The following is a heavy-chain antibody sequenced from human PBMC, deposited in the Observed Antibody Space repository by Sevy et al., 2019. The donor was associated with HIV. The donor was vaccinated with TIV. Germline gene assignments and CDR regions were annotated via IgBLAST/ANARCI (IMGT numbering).Heavy chain of an antibody. D-gene: IGHD3-3*01. CDR2: IYSGGST. CDR3: GRGRGVFGAVAINWFDP. J-gene: IGHJ5*02. Sequence: GGSLRLSCAASGFTVSSSYMTWVRQPPGKGLEWVSVIYSGGSTYYADSVKGRFTMSRANSKNTLYLQMNNLTAEDTAVYYCGRGRGVFGAVAINWFDPWGQGALVTVSS. CDR1: GFTVSSSY. V-gene: IGHV3-53*01.